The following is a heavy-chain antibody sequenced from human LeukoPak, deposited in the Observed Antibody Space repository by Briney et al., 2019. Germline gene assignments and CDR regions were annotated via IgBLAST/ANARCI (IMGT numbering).Heavy chain of an antibody. CDR2: ISYDGSNE. Sequence: GGSLRLSCAASGFTFSSYVMHWVRQAPGKGLEWVAIISYDGSNEYYADSVKGRFTISRDNSKNTVYMQMNSLRAEDTAVYYCAKDPSIVEPTPSGRGGQGTLVTVSS. J-gene: IGHJ4*02. CDR1: GFTFSSYV. CDR3: AKDPSIVEPTPSGR. V-gene: IGHV3-30*04. D-gene: IGHD1-26*01.